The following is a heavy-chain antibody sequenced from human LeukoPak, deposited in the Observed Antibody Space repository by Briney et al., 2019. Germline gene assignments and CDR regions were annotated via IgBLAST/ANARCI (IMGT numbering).Heavy chain of an antibody. CDR2: IDQDGSQK. CDR1: GFIFNNYR. J-gene: IGHJ3*01. D-gene: IGHD5-12*01. Sequence: PGGFLSLSCAASGFIFNNYRMSWVRLAPGKGLEWVANIDQDGSQKNYVDSVKGRFTVSRDNAKNSAYVQMNSLRAEDTAVYYCLVTTRSYAFDFWGQGTMVTVSS. CDR3: LVTTRSYAFDF. V-gene: IGHV3-7*01.